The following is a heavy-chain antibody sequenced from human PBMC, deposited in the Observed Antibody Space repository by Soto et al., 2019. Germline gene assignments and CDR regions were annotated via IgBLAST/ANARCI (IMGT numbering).Heavy chain of an antibody. CDR2: ISGGGGTT. V-gene: IGHV3-23*01. Sequence: EVQLLESGGGLVQPGGSLRLSCAASGFTFSDYGMSWVRQAPGKGLEWVSGISGGGGTTNYADSVKGRFTISRDNSKNTLYLQMDSLRAGDTAVYYCAKSTGCSGGICNWGQGTQVTVSS. J-gene: IGHJ4*02. CDR3: AKSTGCSGGICN. CDR1: GFTFSDYG. D-gene: IGHD2-15*01.